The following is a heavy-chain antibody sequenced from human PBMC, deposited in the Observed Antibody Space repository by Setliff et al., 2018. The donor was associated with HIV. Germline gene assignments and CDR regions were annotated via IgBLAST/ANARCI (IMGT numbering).Heavy chain of an antibody. D-gene: IGHD3-10*01. V-gene: IGHV3-7*03. CDR1: KFTFSRYE. CDR3: ARDYITMVGWFDP. CDR2: IKQDGSEK. Sequence: PGGSLRLSCAASKFTFSRYEMNWVRQAPGKGLEWVANIKQDGSEKYYVDSVKGRFTISRDNAKNSLYLQMNSLRAEDTAVYYCARDYITMVGWFDPWGQGTLVTVSS. J-gene: IGHJ5*02.